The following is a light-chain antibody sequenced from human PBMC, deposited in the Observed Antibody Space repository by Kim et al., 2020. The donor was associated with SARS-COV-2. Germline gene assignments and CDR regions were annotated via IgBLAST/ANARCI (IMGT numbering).Light chain of an antibody. CDR3: QQRSGWT. Sequence: LSLSPGERATLSCRASQSVSSYLAWYQQKPGQAPRLLIYDASNRATGIPARFSGSGSGTDFTLTISSLEPEDFAVYYCQQRSGWTFGQGTKVDIK. CDR2: DAS. V-gene: IGKV3-11*01. J-gene: IGKJ1*01. CDR1: QSVSSY.